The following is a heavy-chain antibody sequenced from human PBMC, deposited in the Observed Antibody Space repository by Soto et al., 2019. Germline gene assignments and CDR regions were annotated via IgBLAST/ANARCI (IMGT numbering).Heavy chain of an antibody. CDR3: ARGIETGTTVNLDY. V-gene: IGHV3-30-3*01. CDR2: ISYDGSNK. Sequence: LRLSCAASGLTFSNAWMSWVRQAPGKGLEWVAVISYDGSNKYYADSVKGRFTISRDNSKNTLYLQMNSLRAEDTAVYYCARGIETGTTVNLDYWGQGTLVTVSS. D-gene: IGHD1-7*01. CDR1: GLTFSNAW. J-gene: IGHJ4*02.